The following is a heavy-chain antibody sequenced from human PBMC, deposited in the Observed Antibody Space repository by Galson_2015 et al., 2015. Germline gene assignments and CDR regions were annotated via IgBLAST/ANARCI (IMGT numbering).Heavy chain of an antibody. V-gene: IGHV3-72*01. CDR3: ARLTRHYYDPDY. CDR2: TRNKANSYTT. Sequence: SLRLSCAASGFTFSDHYMDWVRQAPGKGLEWVGCTRNKANSYTTEYAASVKGRFTISRDDSKNSLYLQMNSLKTEDTAVYYCARLTRHYYDPDYWGQGTLVTVSS. CDR1: GFTFSDHY. J-gene: IGHJ4*02. D-gene: IGHD3-22*01.